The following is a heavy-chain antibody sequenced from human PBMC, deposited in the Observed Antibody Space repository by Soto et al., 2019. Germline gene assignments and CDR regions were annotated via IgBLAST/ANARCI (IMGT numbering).Heavy chain of an antibody. Sequence: LRLSCAASGFTFSSYGMSWVRQAPGKGLEWVSGISGSGSTGVTTYYADSVKGRFIVSRDNSKNTLYLQMNSLRAEDTAIYYCARERYQLLSYGMDVWGQGTTVTVSS. CDR1: GFTFSSYG. D-gene: IGHD2-2*01. CDR3: ARERYQLLSYGMDV. CDR2: ISGSGSTGVTT. V-gene: IGHV3-23*01. J-gene: IGHJ6*02.